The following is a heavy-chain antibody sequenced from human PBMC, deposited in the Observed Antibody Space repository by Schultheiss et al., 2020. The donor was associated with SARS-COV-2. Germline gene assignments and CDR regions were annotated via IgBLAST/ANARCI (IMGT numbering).Heavy chain of an antibody. V-gene: IGHV4-59*12. D-gene: IGHD3-3*01. CDR1: GGSFSGYY. CDR2: IYYSGST. CDR3: ARGYYDFWSGYYSYYYYMDV. Sequence: SETLSLTCAVYGGSFSGYYWSWIRQPPGKGLEWIGYIYYSGSTNYNPSLKSRVTISVDTSKNQFSLKLSSVTAADTAVYYCARGYYDFWSGYYSYYYYMDVWGKGTTVTVSS. J-gene: IGHJ6*03.